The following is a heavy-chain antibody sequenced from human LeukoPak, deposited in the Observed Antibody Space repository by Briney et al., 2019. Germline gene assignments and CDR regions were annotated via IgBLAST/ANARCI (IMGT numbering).Heavy chain of an antibody. Sequence: PGGSLRLSCAASGFTFDDYAMHWVRQAPGKGLEWVSGISWNSGSIGYADSVKGRFTISRDNAKNSLYLQMNSLSAEDTALYYCAKDDSATVTTGFFDYWGQGTLVTVSS. D-gene: IGHD4-11*01. CDR3: AKDDSATVTTGFFDY. CDR2: ISWNSGSI. J-gene: IGHJ4*02. CDR1: GFTFDDYA. V-gene: IGHV3-9*01.